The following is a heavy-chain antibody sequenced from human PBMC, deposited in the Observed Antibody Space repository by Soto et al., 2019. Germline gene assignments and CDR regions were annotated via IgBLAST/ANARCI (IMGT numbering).Heavy chain of an antibody. CDR2: IKSKTDGGTA. CDR1: GLTFDNAW. V-gene: IGHV3-15*01. J-gene: IGHJ4*02. D-gene: IGHD2-8*01. Sequence: EVQLVESGGGLVKPGGSLRLSCAASGLTFDNAWMSWVRQSPGKGLEWVGRIKSKTDGGTADYAAPVKGRFTISRDDSKNTLFLQMNSLKTEDTAVYYCTTDRGHMYDFDYWGQGTLVPVSS. CDR3: TTDRGHMYDFDY.